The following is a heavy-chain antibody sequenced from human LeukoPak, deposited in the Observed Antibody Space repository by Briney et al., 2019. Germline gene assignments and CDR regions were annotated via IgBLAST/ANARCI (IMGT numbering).Heavy chain of an antibody. D-gene: IGHD4-17*01. J-gene: IGHJ4*02. Sequence: SETLSLTCTVSGGSISSSSYYWGWIRQPPGKGLEWIGSIYYSGSTYYNPSLKSRVTISVDTSKNQFSLKLSSVTAADTAVYYCASPGRDCGDLPFDYWGQGTLVTVSS. CDR2: IYYSGST. V-gene: IGHV4-39*01. CDR3: ASPGRDCGDLPFDY. CDR1: GGSISSSSYY.